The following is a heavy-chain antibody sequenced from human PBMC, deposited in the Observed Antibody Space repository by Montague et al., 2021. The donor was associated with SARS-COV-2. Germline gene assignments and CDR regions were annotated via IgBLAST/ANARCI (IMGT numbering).Heavy chain of an antibody. J-gene: IGHJ3*01. V-gene: IGHV3-74*01. Sequence: SRSLSWAASGFTFSSYWMHWVRQAPGKGLVWVSRINSDGSNTNYADSVKGRFTISRDNAKNTLYLQMISLRAEDTAVYYCARYNVSGNYGFDLWGQGIMVTVSS. CDR3: ARYNVSGNYGFDL. D-gene: IGHD3-10*01. CDR2: INSDGSNT. CDR1: GFTFSSYW.